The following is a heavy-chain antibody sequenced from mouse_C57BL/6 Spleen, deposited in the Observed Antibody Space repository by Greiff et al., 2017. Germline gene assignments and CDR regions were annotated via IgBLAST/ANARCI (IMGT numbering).Heavy chain of an antibody. Sequence: VQLQESGPELVKPGASVTISCKASGYAFSSSWMNWVKQRPGTGLEWIGRIYPGDGDTNYNGKFKGKATLPADKSSSTAYMQLSRLTSEEAAVYFCAREITTYDGAWFAYWGQGTLVTVSA. D-gene: IGHD2-4*01. CDR1: GYAFSSSW. CDR2: IYPGDGDT. J-gene: IGHJ3*01. V-gene: IGHV1-82*01. CDR3: AREITTYDGAWFAY.